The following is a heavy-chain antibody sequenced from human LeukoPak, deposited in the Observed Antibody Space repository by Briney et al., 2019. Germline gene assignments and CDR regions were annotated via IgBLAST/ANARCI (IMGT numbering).Heavy chain of an antibody. D-gene: IGHD3-22*01. J-gene: IGHJ4*02. CDR3: ARDASYYYDSSGYMGY. Sequence: GGSLRLSCAPSGFTFSSDSMNWVRQAPGKGLEWVSSISSSSSYIYYADSVKGRFTISRDNAKNSLYLQMNSLRAEDTALYYCARDASYYYDSSGYMGYWGQGTLVTVSS. CDR2: ISSSSSYI. V-gene: IGHV3-21*01. CDR1: GFTFSSDS.